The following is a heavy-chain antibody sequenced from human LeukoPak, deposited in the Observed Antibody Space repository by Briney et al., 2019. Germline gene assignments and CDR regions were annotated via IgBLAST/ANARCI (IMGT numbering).Heavy chain of an antibody. CDR2: IIPILGIA. J-gene: IGHJ6*02. V-gene: IGHV1-69*04. D-gene: IGHD6-13*01. CDR1: GGTFSSYA. CDR3: AIPAAGTFYYYYYGMDV. Sequence: ASVKVSCKASGGTFSSYAISWVRQAPGQGPEWMGRIIPILGIANYAQKFQGRVTITADKSTSTAYMELSSLRSEDTAVYYCAIPAAGTFYYYYYGMDVWGQGTTVTVSS.